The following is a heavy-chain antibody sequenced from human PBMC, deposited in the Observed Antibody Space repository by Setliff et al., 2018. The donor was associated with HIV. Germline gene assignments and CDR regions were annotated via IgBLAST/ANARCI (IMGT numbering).Heavy chain of an antibody. CDR1: GFAFTNYG. J-gene: IGHJ4*02. CDR3: ARGWDYGVRKPED. D-gene: IGHD3-10*01. V-gene: IGHV1-18*01. Sequence: ASVKVSCKTSGFAFTNYGFTWVRQAPGQGLEWMGWISAYSGETFSTLKFRDRVTLTTDTSTNTAHMELGSLTCGDTAVYFCARGWDYGVRKPEDWGQGTLVTVSS. CDR2: ISAYSGET.